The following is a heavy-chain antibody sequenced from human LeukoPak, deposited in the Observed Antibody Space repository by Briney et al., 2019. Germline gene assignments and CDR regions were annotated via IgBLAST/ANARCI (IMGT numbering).Heavy chain of an antibody. Sequence: GASLKSCCKASDYSLTTYWLGWLRQMPGKRVEWMGLIYPGDYHTTSNPSLHSHATLSADKSISTAYLQWSSLKASDTAIYYCARDGYYGRGFDLWGRGTLVTVSS. D-gene: IGHD2/OR15-2a*01. CDR3: ARDGYYGRGFDL. CDR1: DYSLTTYW. V-gene: IGHV5-51*01. CDR2: IYPGDYHT. J-gene: IGHJ2*01.